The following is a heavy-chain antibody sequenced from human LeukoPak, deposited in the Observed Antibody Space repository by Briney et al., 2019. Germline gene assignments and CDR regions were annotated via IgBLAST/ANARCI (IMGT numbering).Heavy chain of an antibody. D-gene: IGHD3-10*01. CDR2: ISSSSSYI. CDR1: GFTFSSYS. J-gene: IGHJ4*02. Sequence: GGSLRLSCEASGFTFSSYSMNWVRQAPGKGLEWFASISSSSSYIYYADSVKGRFTVSRDNAKNSLYLQMNSLRAEDTAVYYCTTGGFSYYGLDYWGQGSLVTVSS. CDR3: TTGGFSYYGLDY. V-gene: IGHV3-21*01.